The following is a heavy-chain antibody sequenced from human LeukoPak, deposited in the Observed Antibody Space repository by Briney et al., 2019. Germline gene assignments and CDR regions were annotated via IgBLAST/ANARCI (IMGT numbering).Heavy chain of an antibody. Sequence: MTSETLSLTCAVHGGSFSGYYWSWIRQPPGKGLEWIGEINHSGSTNYNPSLKSRVTISVDTSKNQFSRKLSSVTAADTAVYYCARKHYYGSGSFDYWGQGTLVTVSS. V-gene: IGHV4-34*01. CDR2: INHSGST. D-gene: IGHD3-10*01. CDR1: GGSFSGYY. CDR3: ARKHYYGSGSFDY. J-gene: IGHJ4*02.